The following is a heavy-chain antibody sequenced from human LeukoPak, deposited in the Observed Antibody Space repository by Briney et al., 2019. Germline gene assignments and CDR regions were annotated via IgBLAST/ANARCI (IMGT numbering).Heavy chain of an antibody. V-gene: IGHV4-39*07. Sequence: SETLSLTCTVSGGSISSGSYYWGWIRQPPGKGLEWIGSIYYSGSTNYNPSLKSRVTISVDTSKNQFSLKLSSVTAADTAVYYCAANPYSPNDLNWFDPWGQGTLVTVSS. CDR1: GGSISSGSYY. CDR2: IYYSGST. CDR3: AANPYSPNDLNWFDP. D-gene: IGHD1-1*01. J-gene: IGHJ5*02.